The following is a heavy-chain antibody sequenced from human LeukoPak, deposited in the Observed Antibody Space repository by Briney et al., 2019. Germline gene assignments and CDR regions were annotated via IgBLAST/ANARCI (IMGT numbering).Heavy chain of an antibody. CDR1: GGSISSGSYS. D-gene: IGHD1-26*01. V-gene: IGHV4-30-2*01. CDR2: IYHSGST. Sequence: KPSQTLSLTCAVSGGSISSGSYSWSWIRQPPGKGLEWIGEIYHSGSTNYNPSLKSRVTISVDKSKNQFSLKLSSVTAADTAVYYCARVGRGGSYSPPDYWGQGTLVTVSS. CDR3: ARVGRGGSYSPPDY. J-gene: IGHJ4*02.